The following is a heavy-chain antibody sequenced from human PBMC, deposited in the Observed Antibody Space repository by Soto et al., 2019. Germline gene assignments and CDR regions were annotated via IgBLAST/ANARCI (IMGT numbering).Heavy chain of an antibody. V-gene: IGHV1-69*13. Sequence: SVKISCKASGGNFSKYAISWVRQAPGQGLEWMGGIIPFFQAPNYAQRFQGRVTITAEESTTTVYMEMSSLRSEDTALYYCAKSRIATPPRVGMEVWGKGTKVTVSS. CDR3: AKSRIATPPRVGMEV. D-gene: IGHD2-15*01. CDR2: IIPFFQAP. J-gene: IGHJ6*04. CDR1: GGNFSKYA.